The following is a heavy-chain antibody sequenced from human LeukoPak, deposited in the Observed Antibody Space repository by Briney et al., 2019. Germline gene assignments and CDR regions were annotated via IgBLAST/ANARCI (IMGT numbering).Heavy chain of an antibody. CDR2: IIPIFGTA. CDR3: ARHRRRYGDFIYYYNYMDV. J-gene: IGHJ6*03. Sequence: SVKVSCKASGGTFSSYAISWVRQAPGQGLEWMGGIIPIFGTANYAQKFQGRVTITADESTSTAYMELSSLRSDDTAVYYCARHRRRYGDFIYYYNYMDVWGNGTTVTISS. V-gene: IGHV1-69*13. D-gene: IGHD4-17*01. CDR1: GGTFSSYA.